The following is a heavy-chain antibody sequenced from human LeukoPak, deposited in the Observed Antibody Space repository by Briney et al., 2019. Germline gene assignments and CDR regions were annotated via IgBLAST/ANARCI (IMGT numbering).Heavy chain of an antibody. V-gene: IGHV4-30-4*01. CDR1: GGSISSGDYY. Sequence: PSETLSLTCTVSGGSISSGDYYWSWIRQPPGKGLEWIGYIYYSRSTYYNPSLKSRVTISVDTSKNQFSLKLSSVTAADTAVYYCARDLYDSSGYYHYYYGMDVWGQGTTVTVSS. CDR2: IYYSRST. CDR3: ARDLYDSSGYYHYYYGMDV. J-gene: IGHJ6*02. D-gene: IGHD3-22*01.